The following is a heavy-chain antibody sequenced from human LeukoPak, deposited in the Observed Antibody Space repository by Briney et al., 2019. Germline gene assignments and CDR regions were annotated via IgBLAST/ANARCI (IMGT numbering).Heavy chain of an antibody. V-gene: IGHV3-21*01. J-gene: IGHJ6*02. D-gene: IGHD3-3*01. Sequence: GGSLRLSCAASGFTFSSYSMNWVRQAPGKGLEWVSSISSSSYIYYADSVKGRFTISRDNAKNSLYLQMNSLRAEDTAVYYCARDPGTIFGVVITNYYGMDVWGQGTTVTVSS. CDR2: ISSSSYI. CDR3: ARDPGTIFGVVITNYYGMDV. CDR1: GFTFSSYS.